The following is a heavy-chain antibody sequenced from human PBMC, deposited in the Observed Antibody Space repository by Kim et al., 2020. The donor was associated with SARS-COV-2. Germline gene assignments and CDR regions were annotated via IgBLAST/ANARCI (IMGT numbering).Heavy chain of an antibody. CDR2: IYYSGST. CDR1: GGSISSSSYY. CDR3: ARHFSYYGSGSTYYGMDV. V-gene: IGHV4-39*01. J-gene: IGHJ6*02. D-gene: IGHD3-10*01. Sequence: SETLSLTCTVSGGSISSSSYYWGWIRQPPGKGLEWIGSIYYSGSTYYNPSLKSRVTISVDTSKNQFSLKLSSVTAADTAVYYCARHFSYYGSGSTYYGMDVWGHGTTVTVSS.